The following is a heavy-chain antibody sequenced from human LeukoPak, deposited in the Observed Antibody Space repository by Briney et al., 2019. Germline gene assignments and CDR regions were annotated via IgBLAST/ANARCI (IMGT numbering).Heavy chain of an antibody. CDR1: GFTVSSNY. CDR3: AREIGGWYGYAFDI. Sequence: GGSLRLSCAASGFTVSSNYMSWVGQAPGKGLEWVSVIYSGGSTYYADSVKGRFTISRHNPKNPLYLQMNSLRAEDTAVYYCAREIGGWYGYAFDIWGQGTMVTVSS. D-gene: IGHD6-19*01. CDR2: IYSGGST. V-gene: IGHV3-53*04. J-gene: IGHJ3*02.